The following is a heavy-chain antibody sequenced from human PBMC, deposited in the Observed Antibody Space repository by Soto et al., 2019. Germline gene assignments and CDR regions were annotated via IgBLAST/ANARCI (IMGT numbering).Heavy chain of an antibody. CDR2: IWYDGSNK. J-gene: IGHJ6*03. CDR1: GFTFSSYG. Sequence: QVQLVESGGGVVQPGRSLRLSCAASGFTFSSYGMHWVRQAPGKGLEWVAVIWYDGSNKYYADSVKGRFTISRDNSKNTLYLQMNSLRAGDTAVYYCARDGRGYDYIWGSYRYTEDYYYYMDVWGKGTTVTVSS. V-gene: IGHV3-33*01. CDR3: ARDGRGYDYIWGSYRYTEDYYYYMDV. D-gene: IGHD3-16*02.